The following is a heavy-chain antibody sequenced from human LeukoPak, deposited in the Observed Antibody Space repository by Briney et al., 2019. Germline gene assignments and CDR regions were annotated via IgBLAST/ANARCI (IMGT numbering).Heavy chain of an antibody. V-gene: IGHV3-21*01. J-gene: IGHJ4*02. D-gene: IGHD2-2*01. Sequence: PGGSLRLSCVASGFTFSTFAMIWVRQPPGKGLEWVSSIFPSSDEIHYADSVRGRFIISRDNAKNSLYLEMNYLRADDTGLYFCVRGVGPADTLLEDFDCWGPGSLVTVSS. CDR1: GFTFSTFA. CDR2: IFPSSDEI. CDR3: VRGVGPADTLLEDFDC.